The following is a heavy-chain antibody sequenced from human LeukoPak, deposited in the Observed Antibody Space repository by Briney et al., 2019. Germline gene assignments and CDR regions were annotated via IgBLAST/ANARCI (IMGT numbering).Heavy chain of an antibody. D-gene: IGHD1-26*01. CDR3: AGGSYSVDY. CDR2: IYYSGST. Sequence: SETLSLTCTVSGGSISGYYWSWIRQPPGKGLEWIGYIYYSGSTNYNPSLKSRVTISVDRSKNQFSLKLSSVTAADTAVYYCAGGSYSVDYWGQGTLVTVSS. CDR1: GGSISGYY. J-gene: IGHJ4*02. V-gene: IGHV4-59*01.